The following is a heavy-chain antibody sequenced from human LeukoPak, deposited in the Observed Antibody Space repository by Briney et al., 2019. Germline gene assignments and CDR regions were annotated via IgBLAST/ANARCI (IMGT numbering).Heavy chain of an antibody. Sequence: SETPSLTCTVSGGSISSYYWSWIRQPPGKGLEWIGYIYYSGSTNYNPSLKSRVTISVDTSKNQFSLKLSSVTAADTAVYYRARNPNYYDSSGYYGYNWFDPWGQGTLVTVSS. CDR2: IYYSGST. CDR3: ARNPNYYDSSGYYGYNWFDP. J-gene: IGHJ5*02. D-gene: IGHD3-22*01. CDR1: GGSISSYY. V-gene: IGHV4-59*01.